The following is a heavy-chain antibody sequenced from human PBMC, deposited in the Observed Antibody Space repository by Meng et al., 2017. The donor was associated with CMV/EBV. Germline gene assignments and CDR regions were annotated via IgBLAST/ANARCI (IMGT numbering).Heavy chain of an antibody. D-gene: IGHD6-25*01. V-gene: IGHV1-2*02. CDR3: ARDPPQREQPLLRY. CDR1: GYTFTGYY. J-gene: IGHJ4*02. Sequence: GQLVQSWAEVKKPGASGKVSCKASGYTFTGYYMHWVRQAPGHGLEWMGWINPNSGGTNYAQKFQGRVTMPRDTSISTAYMELSRLRSDDTAVYYCARDPPQREQPLLRYWGQGTLVTVSS. CDR2: INPNSGGT.